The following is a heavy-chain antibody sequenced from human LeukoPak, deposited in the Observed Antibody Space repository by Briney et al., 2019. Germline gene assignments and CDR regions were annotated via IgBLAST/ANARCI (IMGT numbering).Heavy chain of an antibody. Sequence: ASVKVSCKASGYTFTSYDINWVRQATGQGLEWMGWMNPNSGNTGYAQKFQGRVTITRNTSISTAYMELSSLRSEDTAVYYCARGRKGSNGAYYYYYMDVWGKGTTVTVSS. CDR3: ARGRKGSNGAYYYYYMDV. CDR2: MNPNSGNT. J-gene: IGHJ6*03. D-gene: IGHD4-11*01. CDR1: GYTFTSYD. V-gene: IGHV1-8*03.